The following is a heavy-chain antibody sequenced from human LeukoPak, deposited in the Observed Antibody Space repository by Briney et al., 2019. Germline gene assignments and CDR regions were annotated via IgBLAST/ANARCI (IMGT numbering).Heavy chain of an antibody. CDR1: GGSISSYY. D-gene: IGHD3-10*01. J-gene: IGHJ4*02. V-gene: IGHV4-59*01. CDR3: ARDVGRGDSGSYVDY. CDR2: IYYSGST. Sequence: SGTLSLTCTVSGGSISSYYWSWIRQPPGKGLEWIGYIYYSGSTNYNPSLKSRVTISVDTSKNQFSLKLSSVTAADTAVYYCARDVGRGDSGSYVDYWGQGTLVTVSS.